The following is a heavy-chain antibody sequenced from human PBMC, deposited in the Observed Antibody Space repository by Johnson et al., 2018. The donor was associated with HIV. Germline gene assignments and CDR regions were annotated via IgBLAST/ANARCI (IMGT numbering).Heavy chain of an antibody. Sequence: EVQLVESGGGVVQPGGSLRLSCAASGFTFSSFGMHWIRQAPGKGLEWVSFISSSGSTIYYADSVKGRFTISRDNAKNSLYLQMNSLRAEDTAVYYCARGTPWDAFDIWGQGTMVTVSS. J-gene: IGHJ3*02. CDR2: ISSSGSTI. V-gene: IGHV3-48*04. CDR1: GFTFSSFG. CDR3: ARGTPWDAFDI.